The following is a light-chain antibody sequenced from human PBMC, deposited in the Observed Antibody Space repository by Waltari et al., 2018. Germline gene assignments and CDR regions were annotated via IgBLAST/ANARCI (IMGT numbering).Light chain of an antibody. CDR2: SNN. V-gene: IGLV1-44*01. CDR3: AAWDDSLNVL. CDR1: SSNIGRNT. J-gene: IGLJ2*01. Sequence: QSVLTQPPSASGTPGPRVTISCSGSSSNIGRNTVNWYQQLPGTAPKLLIYSNNQRPSGVPDRFSGSKSGTSASLAISGLQSEDEADYYCAAWDDSLNVLFGGGTKLTVL.